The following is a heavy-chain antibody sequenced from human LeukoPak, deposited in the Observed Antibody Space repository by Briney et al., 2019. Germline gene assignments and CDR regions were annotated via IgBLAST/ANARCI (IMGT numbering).Heavy chain of an antibody. CDR1: GGSISSGSYY. CDR3: ARDGGYCSGGSYYGDDAFDI. CDR2: IYTSGST. J-gene: IGHJ3*02. V-gene: IGHV4-61*02. D-gene: IGHD2-15*01. Sequence: PSETLSLTCTVSGGSISSGSYYWSWIRQPAGKGLEWIGRIYTSGSTNYNPSLKSRVTISVDTSKNQFSLKLSSVTAADTAVYYCARDGGYCSGGSYYGDDAFDIWGQGTMVTVSS.